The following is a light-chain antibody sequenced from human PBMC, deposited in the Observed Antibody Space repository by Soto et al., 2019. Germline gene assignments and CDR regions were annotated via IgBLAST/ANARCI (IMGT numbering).Light chain of an antibody. J-gene: IGLJ1*01. CDR1: SGDVGGYNL. CDR2: EVT. Sequence: QSVLTQPASVSGSPGQSITIPCTGTSGDVGGYNLVSWDQQHPGKAPKLMIYEVTERPSGVSNRFSGSKSGNTASLTISGLQPDDEADYYCCSYAGNSEVFGTGTKVTVL. CDR3: CSYAGNSEV. V-gene: IGLV2-23*02.